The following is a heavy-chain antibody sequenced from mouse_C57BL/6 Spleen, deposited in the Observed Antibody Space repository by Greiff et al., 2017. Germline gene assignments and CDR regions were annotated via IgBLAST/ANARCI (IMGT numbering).Heavy chain of an antibody. CDR2: ISYDGSN. D-gene: IGHD4-1*01. J-gene: IGHJ4*01. Sequence: EVKLQESGPGLVKPSQSLSLTCSVTGYSITSGYYWNWIRQFPGNKLEWMGYISYDGSNNYNPSLKNRISITRDTSKNQFFLKLNTVTTEDTATYYCARVLWVYYAMDDGGQGTSVTVSS. CDR1: GYSITSGYY. V-gene: IGHV3-6*01. CDR3: ARVLWVYYAMDD.